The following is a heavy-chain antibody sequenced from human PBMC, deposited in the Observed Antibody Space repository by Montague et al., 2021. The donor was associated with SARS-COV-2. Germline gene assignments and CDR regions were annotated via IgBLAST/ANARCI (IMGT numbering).Heavy chain of an antibody. J-gene: IGHJ6*02. CDR1: GGSISSGSYY. Sequence: TLSLTCTVSGGSISSGSYYWSWIRQPAGKGLEWIGRIYTSGSTNYNPSLKSRVTISVDTSKNQFSLKLSSVTAADTAVYYCARAPDVGPAMVTYYGMDVWGQGTPVTVSS. CDR3: ARAPDVGPAMVTYYGMDV. V-gene: IGHV4-61*02. D-gene: IGHD5-18*01. CDR2: IYTSGST.